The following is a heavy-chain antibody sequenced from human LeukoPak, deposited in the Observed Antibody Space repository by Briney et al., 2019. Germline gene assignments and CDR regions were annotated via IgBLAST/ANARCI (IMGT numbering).Heavy chain of an antibody. D-gene: IGHD2-2*01. CDR3: GTGTCSTSPFYYYGLNV. J-gene: IGHJ6*02. CDR2: TKSKIDGGTT. Sequence: GGSLRLSCAASGFTFNNAWMTWVRQAAGKRLEWVGRTKSKIDGGTTDYTAPVKGRFTISRDDSKNMVYLQMNSLKTEDTAVYYCGTGTCSTSPFYYYGLNVWGQGTTVTVSS. V-gene: IGHV3-15*01. CDR1: GFTFNNAW.